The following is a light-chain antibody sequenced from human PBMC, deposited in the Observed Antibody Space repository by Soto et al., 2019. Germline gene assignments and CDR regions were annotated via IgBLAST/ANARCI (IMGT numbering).Light chain of an antibody. Sequence: EAVLTQSPGTLSLSPGERATLSCRASQSVSSSDLAWYQQKPGQAPRLLISGASGRATGIPDRFSASGSGTDFTLTISRLEPEDSAVFYCHLYGASPPTFGQGTKVEI. CDR1: QSVSSSD. CDR3: HLYGASPPT. J-gene: IGKJ1*01. CDR2: GAS. V-gene: IGKV3-20*01.